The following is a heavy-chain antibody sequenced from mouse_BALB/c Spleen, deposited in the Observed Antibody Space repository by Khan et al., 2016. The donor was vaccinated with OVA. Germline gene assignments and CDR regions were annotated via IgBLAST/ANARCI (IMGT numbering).Heavy chain of an antibody. CDR1: GYTFTSYT. J-gene: IGHJ3*01. CDR3: VRDGAYHRNDGWFAY. D-gene: IGHD2-14*01. CDR2: INPSNGYT. Sequence: QVQLQESGAELARPGASVKMSCKASGYTFTSYTIHWIKLRPGQGLEWIGFINPSNGYTNYNQKFKDKATVTADKSSTTVYMQLSSLTSDDSAVYNCVRDGAYHRNDGWFAYWGQGTLVTVSA. V-gene: IGHV1-4*01.